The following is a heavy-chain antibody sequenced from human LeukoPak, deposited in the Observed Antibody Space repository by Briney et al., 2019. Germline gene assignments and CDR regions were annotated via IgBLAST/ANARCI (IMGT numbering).Heavy chain of an antibody. Sequence: GRSLRLSCAASGFTFSGYTMHWVRQAPGKGLEWVAFISSDGRYKSHADSVKGRCTISRDNSKNTLYLQMNSLRPEDTAVYYCARARSIVGVSPFQHWGQGTLVTVSA. J-gene: IGHJ1*01. CDR1: GFTFSGYT. CDR3: ARARSIVGVSPFQH. CDR2: ISSDGRYK. D-gene: IGHD1-26*01. V-gene: IGHV3-30*04.